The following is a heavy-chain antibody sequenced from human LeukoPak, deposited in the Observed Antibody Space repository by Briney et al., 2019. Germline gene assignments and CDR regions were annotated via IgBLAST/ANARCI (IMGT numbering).Heavy chain of an antibody. CDR3: AKDKSISWYIYYAFDI. D-gene: IGHD6-13*01. J-gene: IGHJ3*02. V-gene: IGHV3-23*01. CDR2: ISGSGGST. Sequence: GGSLRLSCAASGFTFSSYAMSWVRQAPGKGLEWVSAISGSGGSTYYADSVKGRFTISRDNSKNTLYLQMNSLRAEDTAVYYCAKDKSISWYIYYAFDIWGQGTMVTVSS. CDR1: GFTFSSYA.